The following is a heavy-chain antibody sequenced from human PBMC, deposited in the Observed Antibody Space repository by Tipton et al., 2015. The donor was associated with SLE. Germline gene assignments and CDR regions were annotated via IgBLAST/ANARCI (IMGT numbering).Heavy chain of an antibody. CDR3: ARRIYGSGSYYFDY. J-gene: IGHJ4*02. Sequence: SLRLSCVAYGLTFSNYWMHWVRQTPGKGLVWVARMNGDGSTTHYADSVKGRFIISRDNAKNTLYLQMNSLRAEDTAVYYCARRIYGSGSYYFDYWGQGTLVTVSS. V-gene: IGHV3-74*01. CDR2: MNGDGSTT. CDR1: GLTFSNYW. D-gene: IGHD3-10*01.